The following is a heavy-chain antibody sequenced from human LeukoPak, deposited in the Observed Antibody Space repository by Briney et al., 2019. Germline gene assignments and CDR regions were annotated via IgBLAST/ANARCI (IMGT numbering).Heavy chain of an antibody. V-gene: IGHV1-69*13. J-gene: IGHJ4*02. Sequence: ASVKVSCKASGGTFSSYAISWVRQAPGQGLEWMGGIIPIFGTANYAQKFQGRVTITADESTSTAYTELSSLRSEDTAVYYCARAGSTVTANIDYWGQGTLVTVSS. CDR2: IIPIFGTA. D-gene: IGHD4-17*01. CDR1: GGTFSSYA. CDR3: ARAGSTVTANIDY.